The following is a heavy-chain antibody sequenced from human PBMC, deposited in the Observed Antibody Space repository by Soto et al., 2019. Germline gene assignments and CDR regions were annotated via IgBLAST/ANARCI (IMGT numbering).Heavy chain of an antibody. Sequence: SVKVSCEASGGTFSSYAIRWVRQAPGQGLEWMGGIIPIFGTANYEQKFQGRVTITADESKSTAYMELRSLRSEDTAVYYCARGLAAAGFNDCYYGMDVWGQGTTVTVSS. CDR2: IIPIFGTA. CDR3: ARGLAAAGFNDCYYGMDV. D-gene: IGHD6-13*01. V-gene: IGHV1-69*13. CDR1: GGTFSSYA. J-gene: IGHJ6*02.